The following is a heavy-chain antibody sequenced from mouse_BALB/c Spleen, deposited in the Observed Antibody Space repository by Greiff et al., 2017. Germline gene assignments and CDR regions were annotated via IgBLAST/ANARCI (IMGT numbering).Heavy chain of an antibody. V-gene: IGHV2-6-4*01. CDR1: GFSLSRYS. D-gene: IGHD1-1*01. CDR3: ARNYYGSSYVGYYYAMDY. Sequence: QVQLKESGPGLVAPSQSLSITCTVSGFSLSRYSVHWVRQPPGKGLEWLGMIWGGGSTDYNSALKSRLSISKDNSKSQVFLKMNSLQTDDTAMYYCARNYYGSSYVGYYYAMDYWGQGTSVTVSS. J-gene: IGHJ4*01. CDR2: IWGGGST.